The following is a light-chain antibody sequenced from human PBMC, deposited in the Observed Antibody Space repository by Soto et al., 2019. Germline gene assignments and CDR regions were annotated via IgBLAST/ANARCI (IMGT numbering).Light chain of an antibody. J-gene: IGKJ1*01. CDR2: AAS. V-gene: IGKV1-39*01. CDR1: QSISSY. CDR3: QHSSSTPQT. Sequence: DIQMTQSPSSLSASVGDRVTITCRASQSISSYLNWYQQKPGKAPKLLIYAASSLQSGVPSRFSGSGSGTDFTLTISSLQPEDFATYYCQHSSSTPQTFGQGTKVDIK.